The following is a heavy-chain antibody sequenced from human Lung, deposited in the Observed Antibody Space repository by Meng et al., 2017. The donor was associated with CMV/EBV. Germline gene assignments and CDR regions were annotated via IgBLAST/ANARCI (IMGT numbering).Heavy chain of an antibody. CDR2: IYYSGRT. CDR3: ARINIASRRAIDD. D-gene: IGHD6-6*01. J-gene: IGHJ4*02. V-gene: IGHV4-39*07. Sequence: SETXSLTCTVSDDSISSRSYYWGWIREPPGKGLDWIGSIYYSGRTYYNPSLKSRVTISVDTSKNQFSLTLSSVTAADTAVYYCARINIASRRAIDDWGQGTXVTVSS. CDR1: DDSISSRSYY.